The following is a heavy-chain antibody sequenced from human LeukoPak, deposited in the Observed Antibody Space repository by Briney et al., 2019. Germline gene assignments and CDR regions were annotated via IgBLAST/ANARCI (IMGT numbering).Heavy chain of an antibody. Sequence: MIRVRQAPAERQEGVSAMSGSCGKTYLADSVKGRVTISRNSSKNTLYLQMNSLRAEDTAVYYCAKVHHGVGATPYRGAAFDIWGRGTMVIVSS. CDR3: AKVHHGVGATPYRGAAFDI. CDR2: MSGSCGKT. V-gene: IGHV3-23*01. J-gene: IGHJ3*02. D-gene: IGHD1-26*01.